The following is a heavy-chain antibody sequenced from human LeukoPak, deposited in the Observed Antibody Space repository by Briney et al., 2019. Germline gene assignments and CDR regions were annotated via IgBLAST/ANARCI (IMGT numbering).Heavy chain of an antibody. Sequence: APVKVSCKASGYTFTDCYMHWVRQAPGQGLEWMEWINPNSGGTNYAQKFQGRVTMTRDTSISTAYMELSRLTSDDTAVYYCARGSYYSGSYYFDYWGQGTLVTVSS. CDR2: INPNSGGT. CDR3: ARGSYYSGSYYFDY. J-gene: IGHJ4*02. CDR1: GYTFTDCY. V-gene: IGHV1-2*02. D-gene: IGHD1-26*01.